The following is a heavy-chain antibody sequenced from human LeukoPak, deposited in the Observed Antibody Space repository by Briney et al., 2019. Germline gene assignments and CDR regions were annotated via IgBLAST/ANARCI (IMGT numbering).Heavy chain of an antibody. D-gene: IGHD3-10*01. Sequence: ASVKASCKASGFSFTNYDINWVRQTTGQGLEWMGWMNPVTGHTGYAWQFQGRITMTRDTSTSTAYMELGSLTSEDTAVYYCVRDGEGIAISVNFWFDPWGQGTLVTVSS. CDR1: GFSFTNYD. V-gene: IGHV1-8*01. J-gene: IGHJ5*02. CDR3: VRDGEGIAISVNFWFDP. CDR2: MNPVTGHT.